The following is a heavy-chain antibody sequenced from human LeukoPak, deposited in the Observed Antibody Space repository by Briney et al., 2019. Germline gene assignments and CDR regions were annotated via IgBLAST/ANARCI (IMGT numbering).Heavy chain of an antibody. CDR2: ISGSGGST. D-gene: IGHD5-24*01. CDR1: GFTFSSYA. V-gene: IGHV3-23*01. J-gene: IGHJ4*02. CDR3: AKGTRDGYNPIDY. Sequence: PGGSLRLSCAASGFTFSSYAISWVRQAPGKGLEWVSAISGSGGSTYYADSVKGRFTISRDNSKNTLYLQMNSLRAEDTAVYYCAKGTRDGYNPIDYWGQGTLVTVSS.